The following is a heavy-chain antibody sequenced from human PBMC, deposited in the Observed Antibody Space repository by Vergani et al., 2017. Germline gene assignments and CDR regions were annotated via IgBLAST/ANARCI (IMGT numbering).Heavy chain of an antibody. J-gene: IGHJ4*02. V-gene: IGHV4-34*01. CDR3: AREGSQYYFDY. Sequence: QVQLQQWGAGLLKPSETLSLTCAVYGGSFSGYYWSWIRQPPGKGLEWIGEINHSGSTNYNPSLKSRVTISVDTSKNQFSLKLSSVTAADTAVYYCAREGSQYYFDYWGQGTLVTVSS. CDR1: GGSFSGYY. CDR2: INHSGST.